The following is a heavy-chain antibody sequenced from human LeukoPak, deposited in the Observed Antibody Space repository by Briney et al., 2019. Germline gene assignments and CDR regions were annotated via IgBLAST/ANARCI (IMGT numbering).Heavy chain of an antibody. D-gene: IGHD2-2*01. CDR2: ISSSGSTI. Sequence: GGSLRLSCAASGFTFSDYYMSWIRQAPGKGLEWVSYISSSGSTIYYADSVKGRFTISRDNTKNLLYLQMNSLRAEDTAVYYCARDARDGYCSSTSCPTHFDYWGQGTLVTVSS. V-gene: IGHV3-11*01. CDR3: ARDARDGYCSSTSCPTHFDY. J-gene: IGHJ4*02. CDR1: GFTFSDYY.